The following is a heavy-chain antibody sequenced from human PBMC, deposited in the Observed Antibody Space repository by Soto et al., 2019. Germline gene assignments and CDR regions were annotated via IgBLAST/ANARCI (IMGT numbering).Heavy chain of an antibody. Sequence: EVQLLESGGGLVQRGGSLRLSCAASGFTFTNYAMSWVRQAPGKGLEWVSTITTRGGSTYYADSVKGRFTISRDSSENTLFLQMNSLRAEDTALYYCAKAGASCGGDCYPNYFDYWGQGALVTVSS. V-gene: IGHV3-23*01. CDR2: ITTRGGST. CDR3: AKAGASCGGDCYPNYFDY. CDR1: GFTFTNYA. J-gene: IGHJ4*02. D-gene: IGHD2-21*02.